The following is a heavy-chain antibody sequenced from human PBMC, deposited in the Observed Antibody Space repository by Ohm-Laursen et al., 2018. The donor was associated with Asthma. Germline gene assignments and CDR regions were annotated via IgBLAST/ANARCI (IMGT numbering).Heavy chain of an antibody. D-gene: IGHD5-12*01. CDR3: ASLSYSGYDYGMDV. Sequence: GSLRFSCAASGFTFSSYSMNWVRQAPGKGLEWVSSISSSSSYIYYADSVKGRFTISRDNAKNSLYLQMNSLRAEDTAVYYCASLSYSGYDYGMDVWGQGTTVTVSS. CDR1: GFTFSSYS. J-gene: IGHJ6*02. V-gene: IGHV3-21*01. CDR2: ISSSSSYI.